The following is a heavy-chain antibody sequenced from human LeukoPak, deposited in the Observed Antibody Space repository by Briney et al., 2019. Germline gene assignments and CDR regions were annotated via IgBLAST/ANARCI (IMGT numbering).Heavy chain of an antibody. CDR3: ARSVAYVVPTSIPTNCFDP. V-gene: IGHV3-7*03. Sequence: GGSLRLSCAVSGFTFSNYWMSWVRQTPGKGLEWVATIKEDGSEKYYVDSVKGRFTISRDNAKNLLHVQMNSLRAEDTAVYYCARSVAYVVPTSIPTNCFDPWGQGTLVTVSS. CDR2: IKEDGSEK. J-gene: IGHJ5*02. CDR1: GFTFSNYW. D-gene: IGHD2-2*01.